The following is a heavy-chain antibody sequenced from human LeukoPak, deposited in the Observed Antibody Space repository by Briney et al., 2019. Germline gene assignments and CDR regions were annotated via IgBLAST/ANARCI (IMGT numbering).Heavy chain of an antibody. CDR3: AREVEMATSCYFDY. Sequence: ASVKVSCKASGYTFTSYGFSWVRQAPGQGLEWMGIINPSGGSTSYAQKFQGRVTMTRDTSTNTVYMELSSLRSEDTAVYYCAREVEMATSCYFDYWGQGTLVTVSS. V-gene: IGHV1-46*01. J-gene: IGHJ4*02. D-gene: IGHD5-24*01. CDR1: GYTFTSYG. CDR2: INPSGGST.